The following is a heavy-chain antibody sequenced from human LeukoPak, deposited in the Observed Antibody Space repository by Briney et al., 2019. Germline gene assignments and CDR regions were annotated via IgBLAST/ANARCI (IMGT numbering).Heavy chain of an antibody. J-gene: IGHJ4*02. CDR3: ASQLGGTTFH. Sequence: KPSETLSLTCTVSGGSISTYYWSWIRQPPGKGLEWIGYIYNSGSTNYNPSLKSRVTISVDTSKSQFSLKLSSVTAADTAVYYCASQLGGTTFHWGQGTLVTVSS. CDR1: GGSISTYY. CDR2: IYNSGST. V-gene: IGHV4-59*03. D-gene: IGHD1-1*01.